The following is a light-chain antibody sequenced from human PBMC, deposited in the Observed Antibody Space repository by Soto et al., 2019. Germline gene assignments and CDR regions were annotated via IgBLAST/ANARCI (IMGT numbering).Light chain of an antibody. V-gene: IGLV2-11*01. J-gene: IGLJ2*01. CDR1: SSDVGGYDY. CDR2: DVS. CDR3: SSYTSSTL. Sequence: QSALTQPRSLSGSPGQSVTISCTGTSSDVGGYDYVSWYQQYPGKAPKLIISDVSKRSSGVPDRFSGSKSGNTASLTISGLQAEDEANYYCSSYTSSTLFGGGTQLTVL.